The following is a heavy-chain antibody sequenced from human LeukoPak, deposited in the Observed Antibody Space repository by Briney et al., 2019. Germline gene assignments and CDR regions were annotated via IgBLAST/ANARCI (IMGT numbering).Heavy chain of an antibody. CDR3: ARDPYQYSSSSASIRPPYYYYMDV. J-gene: IGHJ6*03. Sequence: ASVKVSCKASGYTFTGYYMHWVRQAPGQGLEWMGWINPNSGGTNYAQKFQGRVTMTRDTSISTAYMELSRLRSEDTAVYYCARDPYQYSSSSASIRPPYYYYMDVWGKGTTVTVSS. CDR1: GYTFTGYY. V-gene: IGHV1-2*02. CDR2: INPNSGGT. D-gene: IGHD6-6*01.